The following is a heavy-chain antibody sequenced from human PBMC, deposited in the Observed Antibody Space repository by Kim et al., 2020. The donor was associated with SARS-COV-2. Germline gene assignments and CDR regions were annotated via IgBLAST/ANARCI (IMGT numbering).Heavy chain of an antibody. CDR1: GYSFTSYW. Sequence: GESLKISCKGSGYSFTSYWIGWVRQMPGKGLEWMGIIYPGDSDTRYSPSFQGQVTISADKSISTAYLQWSSLKASDTAMYYCARPARQSIAVAYFDYWSQGTLVTVSS. J-gene: IGHJ4*02. D-gene: IGHD6-19*01. V-gene: IGHV5-51*01. CDR2: IYPGDSDT. CDR3: ARPARQSIAVAYFDY.